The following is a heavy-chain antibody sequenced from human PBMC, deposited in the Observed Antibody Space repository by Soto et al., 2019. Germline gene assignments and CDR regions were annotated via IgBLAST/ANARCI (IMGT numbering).Heavy chain of an antibody. CDR1: GGSISSHY. Sequence: SETLSLTCTVSGGSISSHYWSWVRQAPGKGLEWIGHIYYRGSTTYNPSLRSRSTISVDTSNKQFSLKLNSVTTADTAVYYCARDGREASGMDVWGQGTKVTVSS. CDR2: IYYRGST. J-gene: IGHJ6*02. D-gene: IGHD1-26*01. V-gene: IGHV4-59*11. CDR3: ARDGREASGMDV.